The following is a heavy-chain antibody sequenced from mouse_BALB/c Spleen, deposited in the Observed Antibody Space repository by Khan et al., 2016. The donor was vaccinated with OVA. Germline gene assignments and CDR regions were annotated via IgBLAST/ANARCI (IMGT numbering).Heavy chain of an antibody. V-gene: IGHV5-4*02. D-gene: IGHD2-13*01. CDR2: ISDGGGYT. Sequence: EVELVESGGDLVKPGGSLKLSCAASGFTFSDYYMYWVRQTPEKRLEWVATISDGGGYTYYLDSVKGRFTISRDDAKNKLYLQMNSLKSEDTAMYYCARGFYGDPFSFWGQGTLVTVSA. CDR3: ARGFYGDPFSF. J-gene: IGHJ3*01. CDR1: GFTFSDYY.